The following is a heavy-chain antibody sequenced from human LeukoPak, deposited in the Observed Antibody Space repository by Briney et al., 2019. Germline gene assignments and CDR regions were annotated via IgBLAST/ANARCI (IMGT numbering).Heavy chain of an antibody. CDR3: ARMSYSSSWNPFDY. Sequence: GPTLVNPTQTLTLTCTFSGFSLSTSGMCVSWIRQPPGKALEWLALIDWDDDKYYSTSLKTRLTISKDTSKNQVVLTMTNMDPVDTATYYCARMSYSSSWNPFDYWGQGTLVTVSS. V-gene: IGHV2-70*01. CDR2: IDWDDDK. J-gene: IGHJ4*02. D-gene: IGHD6-13*01. CDR1: GFSLSTSGMC.